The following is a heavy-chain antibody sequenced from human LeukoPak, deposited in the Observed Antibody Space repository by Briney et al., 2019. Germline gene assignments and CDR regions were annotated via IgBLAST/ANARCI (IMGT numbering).Heavy chain of an antibody. CDR3: ARLGSSSWYVGY. CDR1: GGPISSSSYY. V-gene: IGHV4-39*01. CDR2: IYYSGST. J-gene: IGHJ4*02. D-gene: IGHD6-13*01. Sequence: PSETLSLTCTLSGGPISSSSYYWGWIRQPPGKGLEWIGSIYYSGSTYYNPSLKSRVTISVDTSKNQFSLKLSSVTAADTAVYYCARLGSSSWYVGYWGQGTLVTVSS.